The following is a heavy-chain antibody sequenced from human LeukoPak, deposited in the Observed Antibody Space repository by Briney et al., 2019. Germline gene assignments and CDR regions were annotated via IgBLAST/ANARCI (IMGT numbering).Heavy chain of an antibody. Sequence: SETLSLTCAVYGESFSDYYWSWIRQPPGKGLEWIGEINHSGSTNYSPSLKSRVTMSVDTSKNQFSLKLSSVTAADTAVYYCARDGYYYGSGSKKFDYWGQGTLVTVSS. V-gene: IGHV4-34*01. J-gene: IGHJ4*02. CDR1: GESFSDYY. CDR3: ARDGYYYGSGSKKFDY. D-gene: IGHD3-10*01. CDR2: INHSGST.